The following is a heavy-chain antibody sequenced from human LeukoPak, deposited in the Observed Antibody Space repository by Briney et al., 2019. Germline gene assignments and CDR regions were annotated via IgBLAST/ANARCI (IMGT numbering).Heavy chain of an antibody. D-gene: IGHD6-13*01. CDR2: IYYSGST. CDR3: ARGPFNSSSWYRGWGFDP. V-gene: IGHV4-39*01. J-gene: IGHJ5*02. CDR1: GGSISSSSYY. Sequence: PSETLSLTCTVSGGSISSSSYYWGWIRQPPGKGLEWIGSIYYSGSTYYNPSLKSRVTISVDTSKNQFSLKLSSVTAADTAVYYCARGPFNSSSWYRGWGFDPWGQGTLVTVSS.